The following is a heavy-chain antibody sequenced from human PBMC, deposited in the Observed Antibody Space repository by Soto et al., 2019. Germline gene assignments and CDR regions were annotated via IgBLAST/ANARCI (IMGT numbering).Heavy chain of an antibody. CDR2: KYYGGRT. CDR1: GGSRSSVDYF. CDR3: DRFAKSENPTVVSWYDFHT. Sequence: QVQLQESGPGLGKPSQTLARTCTVSGGSRSSVDYFWSCVRQHPGKALEWIGNKYYGGRTYYKPSSNRRVTIPVDTSKIHIDIKCSSVKDADTSVYYCDRFAKSENPTVVSWYDFHTCGAGTRVSVS. J-gene: IGHJ4*02. V-gene: IGHV4-31*03. D-gene: IGHD2-8*02.